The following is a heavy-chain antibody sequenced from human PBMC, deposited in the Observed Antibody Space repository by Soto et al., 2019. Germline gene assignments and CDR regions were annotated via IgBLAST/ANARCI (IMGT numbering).Heavy chain of an antibody. J-gene: IGHJ3*02. Sequence: QVQLVQSGAEVKKPGSSVKVSCKAYGGTFSSYTISWVRQAPGQGIERMGRIIPILGIANYAQKFQGRVTITADKSTSTAYMELSSLRSEDTAVYYSARAEYRSSTSCYGDAFDIWGQGTMVTVSS. CDR1: GGTFSSYT. CDR2: IIPILGIA. V-gene: IGHV1-69*02. CDR3: ARAEYRSSTSCYGDAFDI. D-gene: IGHD2-2*01.